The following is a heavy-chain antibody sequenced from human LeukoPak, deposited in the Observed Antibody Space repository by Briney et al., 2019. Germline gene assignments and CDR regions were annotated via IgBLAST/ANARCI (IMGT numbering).Heavy chain of an antibody. V-gene: IGHV3-30*02. CDR3: AKDRREWELISLDAFDI. J-gene: IGHJ3*02. CDR2: IRYDGSNK. CDR1: GFTFSSYG. D-gene: IGHD1-26*01. Sequence: GGSLRLSCAASGFTFSSYGIHCVRQAPGKGLEGLAFIRYDGSNKYYADSVKGRFTISRDNSKNTLSLHMNSLRVEDTAVYYCAKDRREWELISLDAFDIWGQGTMVTVSS.